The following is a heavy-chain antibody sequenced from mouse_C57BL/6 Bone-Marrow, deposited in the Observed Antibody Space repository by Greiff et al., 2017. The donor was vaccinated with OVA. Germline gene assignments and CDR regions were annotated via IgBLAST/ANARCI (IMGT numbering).Heavy chain of an antibody. V-gene: IGHV1-59*01. CDR1: GYTFTSYW. D-gene: IGHD1-1*01. J-gene: IGHJ4*01. CDR2: IDPSDSYT. Sequence: QVHVKQPGAELVRPGTSVKLSCKASGYTFTSYWMHWVKQRPGQGLEWIGVIDPSDSYTNYNQKFKGKATLTVDTSSSTAYMQLSSLTSEDSAVYYCAIYYYGSSPYYYAMDYWGQGTSVTVSS. CDR3: AIYYYGSSPYYYAMDY.